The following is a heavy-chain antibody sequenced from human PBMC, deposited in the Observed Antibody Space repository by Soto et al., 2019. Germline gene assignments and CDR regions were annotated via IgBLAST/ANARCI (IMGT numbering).Heavy chain of an antibody. D-gene: IGHD2-2*01. CDR1: GYTFTGYY. J-gene: IGHJ4*02. Sequence: GASVKVSCKASGYTFTGYYMHWVRQAPGQGLEWMGWINPNSGGTNYAQKFQGRVTMTRDTSISTAYMELSRLRSDDTAVYYCARGDIVVVPAAVTLDYWSQGTLVTVPQ. V-gene: IGHV1-2*02. CDR2: INPNSGGT. CDR3: ARGDIVVVPAAVTLDY.